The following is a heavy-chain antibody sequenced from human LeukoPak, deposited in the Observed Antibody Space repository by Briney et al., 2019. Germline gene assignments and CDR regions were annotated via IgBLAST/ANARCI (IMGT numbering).Heavy chain of an antibody. Sequence: GGSLRLSCAASGFTFSSYSMNWVRQAPGKGLEWVSSISSSSSYIYYPDSVKGRFTISRDNAKNSLYLQMNSLRAEDTAVYYCASSTSSTSEYDYWGQGTLVTVSS. CDR1: GFTFSSYS. CDR2: ISSSSSYI. J-gene: IGHJ4*02. D-gene: IGHD2-2*01. CDR3: ASSTSSTSEYDY. V-gene: IGHV3-21*01.